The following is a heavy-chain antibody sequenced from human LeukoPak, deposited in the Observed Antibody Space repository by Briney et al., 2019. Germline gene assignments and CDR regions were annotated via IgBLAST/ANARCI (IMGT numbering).Heavy chain of an antibody. V-gene: IGHV3-21*01. J-gene: IGHJ4*02. D-gene: IGHD5-18*01. CDR2: ISSSSSYI. Sequence: VRQAPGKGLEWVSSISSSSSYIYYADSVKGRFTISRDNAKNSLYLQMNSLRAEDTAVYYCASGYSYGFFYWGQGTLVTVSS. CDR3: ASGYSYGFFY.